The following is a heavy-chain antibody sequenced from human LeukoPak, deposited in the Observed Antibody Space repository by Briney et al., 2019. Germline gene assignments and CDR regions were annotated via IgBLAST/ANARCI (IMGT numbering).Heavy chain of an antibody. CDR3: ANIVVVPS. CDR2: IYHSGST. D-gene: IGHD2-2*01. V-gene: IGHV4-30-2*01. CDR1: GGSISSGGYS. Sequence: SETLSLTCAVSGGSISSGGYSWSWIRQPPGKGLEWIGYIYHSGSTYYNPSLKSRVTISVDRSKNQFSLKLSSVTAADTAVYYCANIVVVPSWGQGTLVTVSS. J-gene: IGHJ5*02.